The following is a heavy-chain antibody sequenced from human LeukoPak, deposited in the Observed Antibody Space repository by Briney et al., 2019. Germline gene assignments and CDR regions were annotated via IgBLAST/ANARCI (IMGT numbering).Heavy chain of an antibody. CDR2: IYHSGST. J-gene: IGHJ3*02. Sequence: SGTLSLTCAVSGGSISSSNWWSWVRQPPGKGLEWIGEIYHSGSTNYNPSLKSRVTISVDTSKNQFSLNLSSVTLADTAVYYCARKIADSSGYYYISTKRSDAFDIWGQGTMVIVSS. CDR1: GGSISSSNW. V-gene: IGHV4-4*02. D-gene: IGHD3-22*01. CDR3: ARKIADSSGYYYISTKRSDAFDI.